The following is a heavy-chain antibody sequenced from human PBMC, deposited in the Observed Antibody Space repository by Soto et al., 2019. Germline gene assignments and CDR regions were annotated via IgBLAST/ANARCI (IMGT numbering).Heavy chain of an antibody. CDR3: ARGPNYDFWSGYVDYYYYYGMDV. CDR1: GFTFSSYW. J-gene: IGHJ6*02. Sequence: GGSLRLSCAASGFTFSSYWMSWVRQAPGKGLEWVANIKQDGSEKYYVDSVKGRFTISRDNAKNSLYLQMNSLRAEDTAVYYCARGPNYDFWSGYVDYYYYYGMDVWGQGPTVTVSS. V-gene: IGHV3-7*03. D-gene: IGHD3-3*01. CDR2: IKQDGSEK.